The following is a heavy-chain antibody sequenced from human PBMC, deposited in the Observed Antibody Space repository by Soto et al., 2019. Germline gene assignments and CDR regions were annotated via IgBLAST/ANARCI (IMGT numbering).Heavy chain of an antibody. CDR2: IIPIFGTA. Sequence: QVQLVQSGAEVKKPGSSVKVSCKASGGTFSSYAISWVRQAPGQGLEWMGGIIPIFGTANYAQKFQGRVTSTADESTSTAYMELSSLSSEDTAVYYCARDVYIGVGIAAAGTNSFDYWGQGTVVTVSS. CDR1: GGTFSSYA. J-gene: IGHJ4*02. CDR3: ARDVYIGVGIAAAGTNSFDY. D-gene: IGHD6-13*01. V-gene: IGHV1-69*01.